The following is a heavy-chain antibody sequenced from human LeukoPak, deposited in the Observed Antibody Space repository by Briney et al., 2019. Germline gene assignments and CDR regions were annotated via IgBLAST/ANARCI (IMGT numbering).Heavy chain of an antibody. CDR1: GFTFNRYW. Sequence: GGSLSLSCAPSGFTFNRYWMSCLRHAPEKGREGVANIKQEGSEKFYVDSVKGRYTISRHNAKNSLYLQMNSLSAEDRAVYYCAKLWGATGGSAFDIWGQGTMVTVSS. J-gene: IGHJ3*02. D-gene: IGHD1-26*01. CDR3: AKLWGATGGSAFDI. CDR2: IKQEGSEK. V-gene: IGHV3-7*01.